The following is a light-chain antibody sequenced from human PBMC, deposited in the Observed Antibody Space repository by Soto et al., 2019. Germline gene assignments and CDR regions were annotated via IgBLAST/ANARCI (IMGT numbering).Light chain of an antibody. CDR2: GNS. CDR3: QSYDSSLSVV. CDR1: SSNIGAGYD. J-gene: IGLJ2*01. V-gene: IGLV1-40*01. Sequence: QSVLTQPPSVSGAPGQRVTISCTARSSNIGAGYDVHWYQQLPGTAPKLLIYGNSNRPSGVPDRFSGSKSGTSASLAITGLQAEDEADYYCQSYDSSLSVVFGGGTKLTVL.